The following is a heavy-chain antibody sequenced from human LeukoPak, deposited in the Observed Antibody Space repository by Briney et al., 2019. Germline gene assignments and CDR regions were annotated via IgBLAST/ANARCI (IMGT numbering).Heavy chain of an antibody. V-gene: IGHV3-64D*06. CDR2: ISSNGGIT. J-gene: IGHJ4*02. CDR3: VRICTGGRCGLDY. CDR1: GFTFSTYA. D-gene: IGHD2-8*02. Sequence: GGSLILSCSASGFTFSTYAVHWVRQAPGKGLEYVSGISSNGGITYYADSVKGRFIISRDNSKNTLYLQMSSLRPEDTAVYYCVRICTGGRCGLDYWGQGTLVTVSS.